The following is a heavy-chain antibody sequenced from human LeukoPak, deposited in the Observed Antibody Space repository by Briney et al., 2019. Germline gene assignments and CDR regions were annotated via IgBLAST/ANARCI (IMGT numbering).Heavy chain of an antibody. CDR2: INHSGST. CDR1: GGSFSGYY. CDR3: ARGSRRDGYNFGY. J-gene: IGHJ4*02. Sequence: SSETLSLTCAVYGGSFSGYYWSWIRQPPGKGLEWIGEINHSGSTNYNPSLKSRVTISVDTSKNQFSLRLSSVTAADTAVYYCARGSRRDGYNFGYWGQGTLVTVSS. D-gene: IGHD5-24*01. V-gene: IGHV4-34*01.